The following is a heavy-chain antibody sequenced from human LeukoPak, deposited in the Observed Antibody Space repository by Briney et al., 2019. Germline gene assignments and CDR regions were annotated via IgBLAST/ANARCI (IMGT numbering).Heavy chain of an antibody. J-gene: IGHJ4*02. D-gene: IGHD3-22*01. Sequence: GGSLRLSCAASGFTFSSYGMHWVRQAPGKGLEWVAVISYDGSNKYYADSVKGRFTISRDNSKNTLYLQMNSLRAEDTAVYYCAKDSGYYDSSGYYYLFPDYWGQGTLVTVSS. CDR1: GFTFSSYG. CDR3: AKDSGYYDSSGYYYLFPDY. V-gene: IGHV3-30*18. CDR2: ISYDGSNK.